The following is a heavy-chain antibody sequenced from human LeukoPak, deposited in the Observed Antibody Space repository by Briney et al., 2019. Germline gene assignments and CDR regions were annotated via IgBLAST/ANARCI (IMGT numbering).Heavy chain of an antibody. CDR3: ARDSVGGYNYYY. D-gene: IGHD5-24*01. Sequence: PSETLSLTCAVYGGSFSGYYWSWIRQPPGKGLEWIGEINHSGSTNYNPSLKSRVTISVDTSKNQFSLKLSSVTAADTAVYYCARDSVGGYNYYYWGQGTLVTVSS. CDR1: GGSFSGYY. CDR2: INHSGST. J-gene: IGHJ4*02. V-gene: IGHV4-34*01.